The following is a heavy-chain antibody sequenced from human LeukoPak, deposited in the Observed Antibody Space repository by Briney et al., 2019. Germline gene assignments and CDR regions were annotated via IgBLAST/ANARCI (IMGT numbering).Heavy chain of an antibody. CDR2: IKYDGSEK. CDR3: ARALAAIANWFDP. J-gene: IGHJ5*02. Sequence: PGGSLRLSCAASGFTFSNYFMSWVRQASGKGLEWVANIKYDGSEKYYLDSVKGRFTISRDNAKNSLYLQMDSLRAEDSAVYYCARALAAIANWFDPWGQGTLVTVSS. V-gene: IGHV3-7*04. D-gene: IGHD6-13*01. CDR1: GFTFSNYF.